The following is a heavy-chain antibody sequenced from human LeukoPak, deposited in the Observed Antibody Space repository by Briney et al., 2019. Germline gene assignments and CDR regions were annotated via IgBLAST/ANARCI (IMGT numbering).Heavy chain of an antibody. D-gene: IGHD3-10*01. J-gene: IGHJ4*02. Sequence: GGSLRLSCAASGFTFSSYWMSWVRQAPGKGLEWVANIKQDGSEKYYVDSVKGRFTFSRENDKNSLYLQMNSLRADDTAVYYCANLTGMGYYFDHWGQGTLVTVSS. CDR3: ANLTGMGYYFDH. CDR2: IKQDGSEK. CDR1: GFTFSSYW. V-gene: IGHV3-7*02.